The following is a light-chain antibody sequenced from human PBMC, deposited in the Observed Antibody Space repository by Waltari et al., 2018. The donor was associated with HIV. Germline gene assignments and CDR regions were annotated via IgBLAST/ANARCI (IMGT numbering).Light chain of an antibody. J-gene: IGKJ5*01. CDR2: HAT. CDR1: QGPSSF. Sequence: EIVLTQSPGTLSLSPGERATLSRRASQGPSSFLAWYQQKPGQAPRLLIYHATNRATGIPFRFSGSRSGTDFTLTINSLEPEDFGVYSCQQRSNWPVTVGQGTRLEI. V-gene: IGKV3-11*01. CDR3: QQRSNWPVT.